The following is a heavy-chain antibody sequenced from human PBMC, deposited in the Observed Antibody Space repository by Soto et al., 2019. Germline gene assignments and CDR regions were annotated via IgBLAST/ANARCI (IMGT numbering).Heavy chain of an antibody. CDR3: ATNHDDISGRTPLLFDS. J-gene: IGHJ4*02. Sequence: QVQLQESGPGLVKPSQTLSLTCTVSGGSIGSGGYYWDWIRQHPGKGPEWIGYIHYSGNTYYNPSLKSRLTISLDTSKNQFSLHLSSVTAAETAVYYCATNHDDISGRTPLLFDSWGQGTLVTVSS. D-gene: IGHD3-22*01. CDR1: GGSIGSGGYY. CDR2: IHYSGNT. V-gene: IGHV4-31*03.